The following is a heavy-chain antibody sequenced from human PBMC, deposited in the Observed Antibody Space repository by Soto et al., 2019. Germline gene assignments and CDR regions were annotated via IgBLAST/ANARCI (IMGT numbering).Heavy chain of an antibody. CDR1: GFTVSTNY. D-gene: IGHD3-10*01. CDR2: IYSGGST. J-gene: IGHJ4*02. CDR3: ARVAFGDYINY. Sequence: EVQLVESGGGLIQPGGSLRLSCAASGFTVSTNYMSWVRQAPGKGLEWVSVIYSGGSTYYADSVKGRFTISRDNSKNTLYLRMNSLRAEDTAVYYCARVAFGDYINYWGQGTLVSVSS. V-gene: IGHV3-53*01.